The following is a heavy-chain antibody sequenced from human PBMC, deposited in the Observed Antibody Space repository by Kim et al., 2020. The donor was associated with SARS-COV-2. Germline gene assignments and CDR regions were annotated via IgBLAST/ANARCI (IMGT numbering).Heavy chain of an antibody. CDR2: IYYSGST. Sequence: SETLSLTCTVSGGSISSYYWSWIRQPPGKGLEWIGYIYYSGSTNYNPSLKSRVTISVDTSKNQFSLKLSSVTAADTAVYYCARALHGYNSTNWFDPWGQGTLVTVSS. CDR3: ARALHGYNSTNWFDP. V-gene: IGHV4-59*13. CDR1: GGSISSYY. D-gene: IGHD6-19*01. J-gene: IGHJ5*02.